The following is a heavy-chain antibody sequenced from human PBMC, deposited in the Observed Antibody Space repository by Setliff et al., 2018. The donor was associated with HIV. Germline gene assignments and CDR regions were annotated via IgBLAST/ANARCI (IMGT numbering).Heavy chain of an antibody. D-gene: IGHD6-25*01. CDR2: IRYDGSNK. V-gene: IGHV3-30*02. CDR1: GFTLSSYA. Sequence: GGSLRLSCAASGFTLSSYAMHWVRQAPGKGLEWVAVIRYDGSNKYYADSVKCRFTISTDNSKNTLYLQMSSLRVEDTAVYYCAKGSDYYYGMDVWGQGTTVTVSS. J-gene: IGHJ6*02. CDR3: AKGSDYYYGMDV.